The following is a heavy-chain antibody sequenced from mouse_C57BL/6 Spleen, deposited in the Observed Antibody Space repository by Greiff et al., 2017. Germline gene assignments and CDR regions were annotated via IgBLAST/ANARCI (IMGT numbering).Heavy chain of an antibody. CDR2: IDPSDSYT. V-gene: IGHV1-50*01. CDR1: GYTFTSYW. CDR3: ARDYYGSSYQADY. J-gene: IGHJ2*01. D-gene: IGHD1-1*01. Sequence: QVQLQQPGAELVKPGASVKLSCKASGYTFTSYWMQWVKQRPGQGLEWIGEIDPSDSYTNYNQKFKGTATLTVDTSSSTAYMQLSSLTSEDSAVYYCARDYYGSSYQADYWGQGTTRTVSS.